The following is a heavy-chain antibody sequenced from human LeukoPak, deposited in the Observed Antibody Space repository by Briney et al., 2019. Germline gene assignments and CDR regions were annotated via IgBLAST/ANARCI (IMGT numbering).Heavy chain of an antibody. J-gene: IGHJ6*04. CDR2: INHSGST. CDR1: GGSFSGYY. Sequence: SETLSLTCDVYGGSFSGYYWNWIRQPPGKGLEWIGEINHSGSTNYNPSLKSRVTISLDTSKNQFSLKLSSVTAADTAVYYCARGYSGSYYPMDVWGKGTTVTISS. V-gene: IGHV4-34*01. D-gene: IGHD1-26*01. CDR3: ARGYSGSYYPMDV.